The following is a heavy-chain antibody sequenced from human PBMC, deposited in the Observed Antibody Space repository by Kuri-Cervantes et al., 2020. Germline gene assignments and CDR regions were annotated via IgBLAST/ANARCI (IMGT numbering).Heavy chain of an antibody. Sequence: SWIRQPPGKALEWLAHIFSNDEKSYSTSLKSRLTISKDTSKSQVVLTMTNMDPVDTATYYCARILGELRAFDIWGQGTMVTVSS. CDR2: IFSNDEK. V-gene: IGHV2-26*01. J-gene: IGHJ3*02. D-gene: IGHD1-26*01. CDR3: ARILGELRAFDI.